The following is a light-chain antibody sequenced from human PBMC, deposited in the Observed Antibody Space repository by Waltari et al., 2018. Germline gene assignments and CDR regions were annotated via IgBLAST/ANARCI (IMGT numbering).Light chain of an antibody. CDR2: GAS. Sequence: EIVMTQSPPTLSVSPGERGTLSCRASQSATNYLAWYQQKPGHAPRLLSFGASTRATGVPARFSGSGSGTEFTLTISILQSEDSGVYYCQQYSKWPPFTFGQGTNLEIK. CDR1: QSATNY. J-gene: IGKJ2*01. V-gene: IGKV3-15*01. CDR3: QQYSKWPPFT.